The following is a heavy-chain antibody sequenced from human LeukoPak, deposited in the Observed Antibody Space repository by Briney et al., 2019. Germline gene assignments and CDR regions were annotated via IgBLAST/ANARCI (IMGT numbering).Heavy chain of an antibody. Sequence: SETLSLTCTVSGGSISSSSYYWGWIRQPPGKGPEWIGSIYYSGSTYYNPSLKSRVTISVDTSKNQFSLKLSSVTAADTAVYYCARDSSQDYYYYYYMDVWGKGTTVTVSS. CDR3: ARDSSQDYYYYYYMDV. J-gene: IGHJ6*03. CDR1: GGSISSSSYY. D-gene: IGHD6-13*01. V-gene: IGHV4-39*07. CDR2: IYYSGST.